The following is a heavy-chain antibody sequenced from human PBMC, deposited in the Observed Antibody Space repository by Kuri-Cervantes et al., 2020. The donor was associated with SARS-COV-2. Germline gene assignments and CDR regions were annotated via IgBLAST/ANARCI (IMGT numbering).Heavy chain of an antibody. CDR3: ARYITMVRGVIITSSRFDP. J-gene: IGHJ5*02. V-gene: IGHV4-34*01. CDR2: INHSGST. Sequence: ESLKISCAVYGGSFSGYYWSWIRQPPGKGLEWIGEINHSGSTNYNPSLKSRVTISVDTSKNQFSLKLSSVTAADTAVYYCARYITMVRGVIITSSRFDPWGQGTLVTVSS. D-gene: IGHD3-10*01. CDR1: GGSFSGYY.